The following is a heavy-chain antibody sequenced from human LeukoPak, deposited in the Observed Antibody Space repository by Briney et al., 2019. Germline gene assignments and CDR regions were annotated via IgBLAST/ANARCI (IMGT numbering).Heavy chain of an antibody. CDR3: AKEGLQYYDFWSGYYGFDY. V-gene: IGHV3-30*02. CDR1: GFTFSSYG. J-gene: IGHJ4*02. CDR2: IRYDGSNK. D-gene: IGHD3-3*01. Sequence: GGSLRLSCAASGFTFSSYGMHWVRQAPGKGLEWVAFIRYDGSNKYFADSVKGRFTISRDNSKNTLYLQMNSLRAEDTAVYYCAKEGLQYYDFWSGYYGFDYWGQGTLVTVSS.